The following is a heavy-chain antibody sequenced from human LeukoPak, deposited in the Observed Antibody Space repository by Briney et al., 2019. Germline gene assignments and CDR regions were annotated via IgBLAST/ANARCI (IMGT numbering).Heavy chain of an antibody. Sequence: ASVKVSCKASGGTFSSYAISWVRQAPGQGLEWMGRIIPILGIANYAQKFQGRVTITADKSTSTAYMELGSLRSEDTAVYYCARVALVLMRGFDYWGQGTLVTVSS. CDR2: IIPILGIA. CDR3: ARVALVLMRGFDY. J-gene: IGHJ4*02. V-gene: IGHV1-69*04. D-gene: IGHD2-15*01. CDR1: GGTFSSYA.